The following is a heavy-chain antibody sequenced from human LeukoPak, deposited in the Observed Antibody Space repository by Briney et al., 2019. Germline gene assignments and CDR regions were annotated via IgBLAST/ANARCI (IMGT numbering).Heavy chain of an antibody. CDR1: GFTFDDYA. Sequence: PGESLRLSCAASGFTFDDYAMHWVRQAPGKGLEWVSGISWNSGSIGYADSVKGRFTISRDNAKNSLYLQMNSLRAEDTALYYCAKDAMIVVVTGAFDIWGQGTMVTVSS. J-gene: IGHJ3*02. D-gene: IGHD3-22*01. V-gene: IGHV3-9*01. CDR3: AKDAMIVVVTGAFDI. CDR2: ISWNSGSI.